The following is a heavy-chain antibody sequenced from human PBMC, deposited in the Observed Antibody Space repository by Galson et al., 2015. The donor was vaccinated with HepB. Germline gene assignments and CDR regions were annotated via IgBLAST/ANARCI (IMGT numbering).Heavy chain of an antibody. J-gene: IGHJ4*02. CDR1: GGSISSSNW. D-gene: IGHD6-13*01. CDR3: ARHRIAAAGTEPFDY. CDR2: IYHSGST. Sequence: SETLSLTCAVSGGSISSSNWWSWVRQPPGKGLEWIGEIYHSGSTNYNPSLKSRVTISVDKSKNQFSLKLSSVTAADTAMYYCARHRIAAAGTEPFDYWGQGTLVTVSS. V-gene: IGHV4-4*02.